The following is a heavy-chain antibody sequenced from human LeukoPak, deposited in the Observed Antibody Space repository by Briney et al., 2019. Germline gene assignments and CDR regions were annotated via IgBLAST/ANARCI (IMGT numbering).Heavy chain of an antibody. CDR2: ISPTSAYI. Sequence: PGGSLRLSCAATGFTLSGHSMNWVRQAPGKGLDWVSSISPTSAYIYYQDSVKGRFTISRDDAKNSLYLEMDSLRAEDTALYHCARKGDGYNPIDYWGQGTLVTVSS. J-gene: IGHJ4*02. V-gene: IGHV3-21*04. D-gene: IGHD5-24*01. CDR1: GFTLSGHS. CDR3: ARKGDGYNPIDY.